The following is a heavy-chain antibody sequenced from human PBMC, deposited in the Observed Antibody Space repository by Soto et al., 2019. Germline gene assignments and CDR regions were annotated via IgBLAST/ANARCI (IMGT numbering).Heavy chain of an antibody. CDR1: GGSISSGGYY. V-gene: IGHV4-31*03. CDR2: IYYSGST. J-gene: IGHJ6*02. D-gene: IGHD3-22*01. CDR3: ARGDYYYDSGGGRGYGMDV. Sequence: QVQLQESGPGLVKPSQTLSLTCTVSGGSISSGGYYWSWIRQHPGKGLEWIGYIYYSGSTYYNPSLKSRVPLAADTSQTRFSLKLSSVTAADTAVYYCARGDYYYDSGGGRGYGMDVWGQGTTVTVSS.